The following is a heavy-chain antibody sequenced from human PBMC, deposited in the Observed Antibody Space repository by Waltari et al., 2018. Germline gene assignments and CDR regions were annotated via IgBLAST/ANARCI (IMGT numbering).Heavy chain of an antibody. V-gene: IGHV1-69*08. Sequence: QVQLVQSGAEVKKPASSVKVSCKASGGTFSRDVISWVRQAPGQGLEWMGRIIPIFGTANYAQKFQGRVTITADKSTSTAYMELSSLRSEDTAVYYCAREAHPCGGDCVPNFDYWGQGTLVTVSS. CDR1: GGTFSRDV. CDR3: AREAHPCGGDCVPNFDY. CDR2: IIPIFGTA. J-gene: IGHJ4*02. D-gene: IGHD2-21*01.